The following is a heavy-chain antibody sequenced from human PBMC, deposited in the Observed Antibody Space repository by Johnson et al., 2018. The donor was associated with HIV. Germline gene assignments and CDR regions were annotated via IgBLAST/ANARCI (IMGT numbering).Heavy chain of an antibody. Sequence: QVQLVESGGGVVQPGRSLRLSCAASGFTFSSYAIHWVRQAPGKGLAWVAVISYDGGNKYYADSVKGRFTISRDNSKNTLYLQMNSLRAEETAVYYCAKVRYYYGSGSAFDIWGQGTMVTVSS. J-gene: IGHJ3*02. V-gene: IGHV3-30*04. CDR2: ISYDGGNK. D-gene: IGHD3-10*01. CDR3: AKVRYYYGSGSAFDI. CDR1: GFTFSSYA.